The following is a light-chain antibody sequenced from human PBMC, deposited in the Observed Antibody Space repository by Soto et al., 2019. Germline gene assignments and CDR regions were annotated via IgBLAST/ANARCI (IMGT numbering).Light chain of an antibody. CDR2: GAS. Sequence: EIVLTQSPGTLSLSPGERATLSCRASQSVSSNYLAWYQQKPGQAPRLLIYGASSRSTGIPDRFSGSGSGTDFTLTISRLEPEDFAVYYCHQYGTSLAHSFGQGTKLEVK. CDR3: HQYGTSLAHS. J-gene: IGKJ2*03. CDR1: QSVSSNY. V-gene: IGKV3-20*01.